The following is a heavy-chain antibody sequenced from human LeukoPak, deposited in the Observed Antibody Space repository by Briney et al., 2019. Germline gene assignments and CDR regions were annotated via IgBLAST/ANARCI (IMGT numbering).Heavy chain of an antibody. D-gene: IGHD6-19*01. CDR3: ARAGRLGGSGKTRYFDL. CDR1: GGSFSGYY. Sequence: PSETLSLTCAVYGGSFSGYYWSWIRQPPGKGLEWIGEINHSGSTNYNPSLKSRVTISVDTSKNQFSLKLSSVTAADTAVYYCARAGRLGGSGKTRYFDLWGRGTLVTVSS. J-gene: IGHJ2*01. CDR2: INHSGST. V-gene: IGHV4-34*01.